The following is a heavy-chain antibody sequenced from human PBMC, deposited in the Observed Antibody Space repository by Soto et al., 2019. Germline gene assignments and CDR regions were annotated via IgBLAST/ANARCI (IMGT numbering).Heavy chain of an antibody. CDR1: GFTFSRYA. J-gene: IGHJ4*02. D-gene: IGHD3-22*01. CDR2: ISASGGST. V-gene: IGHV3-23*01. CDR3: AKDNYYDSSGYYDHYYFDY. Sequence: GGSLRLSCAASGFTFSRYAISWVRQAPGKGLEWVSAISASGGSTYYADSVNGRFTISRDNSKNTLYLQMNSLRAEVTAVYYCAKDNYYDSSGYYDHYYFDYWGQGALVTVSS.